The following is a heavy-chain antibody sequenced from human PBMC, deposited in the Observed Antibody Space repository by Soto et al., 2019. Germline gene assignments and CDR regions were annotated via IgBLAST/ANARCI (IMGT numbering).Heavy chain of an antibody. Sequence: ASVKVSCKASGYTFTSYGISWVRQAPGQGLEWMGWISAYNGNTNYSLRFLGRVTINADISSTTVYMHLSGLTSDDTATYYCASWSSWNPLYYHGLDVWGQGTTVTVSS. V-gene: IGHV1-18*01. CDR1: GYTFTSYG. J-gene: IGHJ6*02. CDR2: ISAYNGNT. D-gene: IGHD1-20*01. CDR3: ASWSSWNPLYYHGLDV.